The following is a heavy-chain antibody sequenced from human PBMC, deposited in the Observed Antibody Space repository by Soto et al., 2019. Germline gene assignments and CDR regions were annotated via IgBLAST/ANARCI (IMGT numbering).Heavy chain of an antibody. Sequence: PGGSIRLSCTAAGLPFSSYGRNWVSQAPGKGLEWVSYISSSSSTIYYADSVKGRFTISRDNAKNSLYLQMNSLRAEDTAVYHCARARYCSGGSCYGNWFDPWGQGTLVTVSS. J-gene: IGHJ5*02. V-gene: IGHV3-48*01. D-gene: IGHD2-15*01. CDR3: ARARYCSGGSCYGNWFDP. CDR2: ISSSSSTI. CDR1: GLPFSSYG.